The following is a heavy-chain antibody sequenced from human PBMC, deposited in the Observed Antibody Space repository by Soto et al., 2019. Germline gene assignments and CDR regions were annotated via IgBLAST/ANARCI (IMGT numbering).Heavy chain of an antibody. V-gene: IGHV4-59*01. CDR1: CVSISSYY. CDR3: ASGGHYFDY. CDR2: IYYSGST. D-gene: IGHD2-15*01. J-gene: IGHJ4*02. Sequence: SETLSLTCTVSCVSISSYYWSWIRQPPGKGLEWIGYIYYSGSTNYNPSLKSRVTISVDTSKNQFSLKLSSVTASDTAVYYCASGGHYFDYWGQGALVTVS.